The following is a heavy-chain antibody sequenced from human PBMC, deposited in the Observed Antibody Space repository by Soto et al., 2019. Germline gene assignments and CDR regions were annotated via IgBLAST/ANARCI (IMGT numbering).Heavy chain of an antibody. V-gene: IGHV1-69*13. CDR1: GGTFSSYA. CDR3: ARGSIAAALTPFEY. D-gene: IGHD6-13*01. Sequence: WASVKVSCKASGGTFSSYAISWVRQAPGQGLEWMGGIIPILGTANYAQKFQGRVTITADESTSTAYMELSSLRSEDTAVYYCARGSIAAALTPFEYWGQGTLVTVSS. J-gene: IGHJ4*02. CDR2: IIPILGTA.